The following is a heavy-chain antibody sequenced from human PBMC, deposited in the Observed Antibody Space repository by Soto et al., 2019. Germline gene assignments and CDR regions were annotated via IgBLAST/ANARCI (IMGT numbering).Heavy chain of an antibody. D-gene: IGHD3-16*01. CDR1: GDSISSGSSY. J-gene: IGHJ4*02. Sequence: QVQLQESGPGLVKPSETLSLTCTVSGDSISSGSSYWTWIRQPPGKGLEWIGYFYYRGSPNYNPSLKSRVTISGDTSENQFSLKVSSVTAADTAVYYCARRNTGNWGEKFDYWGQGNLVTVSS. V-gene: IGHV4-61*01. CDR2: FYYRGSP. CDR3: ARRNTGNWGEKFDY.